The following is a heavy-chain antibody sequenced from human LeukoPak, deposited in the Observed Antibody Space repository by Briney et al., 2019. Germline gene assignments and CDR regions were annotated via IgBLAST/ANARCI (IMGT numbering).Heavy chain of an antibody. J-gene: IGHJ4*02. Sequence: GGSLRLSCAASGFTFSSYAMTWVRQAPGKGLEWVSGISDSGYNTYYADSVKGRFTISRDNPKNTLYLLMNSLRAEDTAVYYCAKAAWGASGSYFFDHWGQGTLVTVSS. CDR2: ISDSGYNT. V-gene: IGHV3-23*01. CDR3: AKAAWGASGSYFFDH. CDR1: GFTFSSYA. D-gene: IGHD1-26*01.